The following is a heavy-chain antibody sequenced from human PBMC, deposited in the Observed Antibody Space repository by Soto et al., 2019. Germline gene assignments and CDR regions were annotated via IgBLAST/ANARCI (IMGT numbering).Heavy chain of an antibody. CDR3: AKDRVQLWFPFHY. CDR1: GFIFSSYA. Sequence: EVQLLESGGGLVQPGGSLRLSCAASGFIFSSYAMSWVRQAPGKGLEWVAVISGSGDITNYADSVKGRFTISRDNSKNPLHLQMNSLRAEDTAVYYCAKDRVQLWFPFHYWGQGTLVTVSS. CDR2: ISGSGDIT. J-gene: IGHJ4*02. D-gene: IGHD1-1*01. V-gene: IGHV3-23*01.